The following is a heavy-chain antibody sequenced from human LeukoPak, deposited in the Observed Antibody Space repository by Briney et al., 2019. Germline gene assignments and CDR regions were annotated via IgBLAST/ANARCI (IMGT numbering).Heavy chain of an antibody. V-gene: IGHV3-30-3*01. D-gene: IGHD5-18*01. CDR2: ISYDGSNK. CDR3: ARGGQGYGPPPFDY. J-gene: IGHJ4*02. Sequence: GGSLRLSCAASGFTFSSYAMHWVRQAPGKGLEWVAVISYDGSNKYYADSVKGRFTISRDNSKNTLYLQMNSLRAEDTAVYYCARGGQGYGPPPFDYWGQGTLVTVSS. CDR1: GFTFSSYA.